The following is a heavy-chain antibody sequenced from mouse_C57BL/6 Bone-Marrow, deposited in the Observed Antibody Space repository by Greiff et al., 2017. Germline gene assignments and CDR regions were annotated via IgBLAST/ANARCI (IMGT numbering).Heavy chain of an antibody. J-gene: IGHJ4*01. V-gene: IGHV1-69*01. Sequence: QVQLKQPGAELVMPGASVKLSCKASGYTFTSYWMHWVKQRPGQGLEWIGEIDPSDSYTNYNQKFKGKATLTVDQSSSTAYMQLNSLTSEDSAVYYCARGYDYDYAMDYWGQGTSVTVSS. CDR2: IDPSDSYT. CDR3: ARGYDYDYAMDY. CDR1: GYTFTSYW. D-gene: IGHD2-4*01.